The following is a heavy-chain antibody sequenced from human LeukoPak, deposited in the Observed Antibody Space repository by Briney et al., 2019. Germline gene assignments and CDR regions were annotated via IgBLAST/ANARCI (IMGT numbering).Heavy chain of an antibody. V-gene: IGHV1-3*03. CDR1: GYTFTSYA. D-gene: IGHD6-19*01. Sequence: GASVKVSCKASGYTFTSYAMHWVRQAPGQRLEWMGWINAGNGNTKYSQEFQGRVTSTRDTSASTAYMELSSLRSEDMAVYYCARVVKYRSGPLTDLLPYYFDYWGQGTLVTVSS. J-gene: IGHJ4*02. CDR2: INAGNGNT. CDR3: ARVVKYRSGPLTDLLPYYFDY.